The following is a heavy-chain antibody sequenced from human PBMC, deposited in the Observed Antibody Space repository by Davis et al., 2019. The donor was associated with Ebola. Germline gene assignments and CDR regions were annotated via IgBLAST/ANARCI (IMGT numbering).Heavy chain of an antibody. CDR2: IKAGNGDT. D-gene: IGHD6-19*01. CDR3: ARGKTVAGTRGLSWFDP. Sequence: ASVHVSCKASAYIFTSYAMHCVRQPPAQRLEWMGWIKAGNGDTTYSQNFRGRVTITRDTSAGTSYMELSSLRSEDTAVFYCARGKTVAGTRGLSWFDPWGPGTLVTVSS. CDR1: AYIFTSYA. J-gene: IGHJ5*02. V-gene: IGHV1-3*01.